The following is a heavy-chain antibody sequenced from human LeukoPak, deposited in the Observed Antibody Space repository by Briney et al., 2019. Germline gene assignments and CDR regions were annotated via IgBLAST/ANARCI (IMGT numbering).Heavy chain of an antibody. J-gene: IGHJ4*02. CDR3: LGELSSFDY. CDR1: GFTFSSYA. Sequence: GGSLRLSCAASGFTFSSYAMSWVRQAPGKGLEWVSSITGSGGSTYYADSVKGRFSISRDNSKNTLYLQMNSLRAEDTAVYYCLGELSSFDYWGQGTLVTVSS. CDR2: ITGSGGST. V-gene: IGHV3-23*01. D-gene: IGHD3-16*02.